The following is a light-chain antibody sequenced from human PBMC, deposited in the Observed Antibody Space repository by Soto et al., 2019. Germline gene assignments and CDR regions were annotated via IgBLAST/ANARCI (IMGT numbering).Light chain of an antibody. J-gene: IGLJ2*01. CDR3: NSYAGSNNLV. Sequence: QSVLTQPPSASGSPGQSVTISCTGTSSDVGGYNYVSWYQQHPGKAPNLMIYEVSKRPSGVPDRFSGYKSGNTASLTVFGLQAEDEADYYCNSYAGSNNLVFGGGTKLTVL. V-gene: IGLV2-8*01. CDR1: SSDVGGYNY. CDR2: EVS.